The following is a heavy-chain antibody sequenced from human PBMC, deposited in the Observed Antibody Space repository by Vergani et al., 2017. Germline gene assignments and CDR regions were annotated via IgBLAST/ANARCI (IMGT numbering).Heavy chain of an antibody. V-gene: IGHV4-59*11. CDR1: DFISNGHY. J-gene: IGHJ5*02. D-gene: IGHD6-19*01. Sequence: QVQLQESGPGLVKPSETLSLICDVFDFISNGHYWSWIRQPPGKGLEWIGYIYYSGSTNYNPSLKSRVTISVDTSKNQFSLTLTSVTAADTAVYYCASDTHSGQRADRWGQGILVTVTS. CDR3: ASDTHSGQRADR. CDR2: IYYSGST.